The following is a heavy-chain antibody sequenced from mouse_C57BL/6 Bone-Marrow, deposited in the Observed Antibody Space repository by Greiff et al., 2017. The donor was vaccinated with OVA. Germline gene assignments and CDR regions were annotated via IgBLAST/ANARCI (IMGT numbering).Heavy chain of an antibody. J-gene: IGHJ4*01. Sequence: QVQLQQPGAELVKPGASVKLSCKASGYTFTSYWMQWVKQRPGQGLEWIGEIDPSDSYTNYNQKFKGKATLTVDTSSSTAYMQLSSLTSEDSAVYYCARRTMRGYYDMDYWGQGTSVTVSS. CDR1: GYTFTSYW. CDR3: ARRTMRGYYDMDY. D-gene: IGHD2-4*01. CDR2: IDPSDSYT. V-gene: IGHV1-50*01.